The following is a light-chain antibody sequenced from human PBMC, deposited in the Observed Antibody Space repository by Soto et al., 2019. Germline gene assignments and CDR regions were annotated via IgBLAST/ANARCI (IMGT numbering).Light chain of an antibody. CDR3: QQYNNWPRALT. V-gene: IGKV3-15*01. CDR1: QSVSSY. J-gene: IGKJ4*01. Sequence: EVVMTQSPATLSVSPGERASLSCRASQSVSSYLAWYQRKPGQAPRLLIYGASTRATGIPARFSGSGSGTEFTLTISSLQSEDFAVYYCQQYNNWPRALTFGGGTKVDIK. CDR2: GAS.